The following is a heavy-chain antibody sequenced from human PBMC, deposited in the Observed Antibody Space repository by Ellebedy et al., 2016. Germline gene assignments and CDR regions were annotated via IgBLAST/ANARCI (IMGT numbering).Heavy chain of an antibody. J-gene: IGHJ6*04. CDR3: ARDLTRITIFGVVITHLDV. V-gene: IGHV4-61*02. Sequence: LRLXXTVSGGSISSGSYYWSWIRQPAGKGLEWIGRIYTSGSTNYNPSLKSRVTMSVDTSKNQFSLKLSSVTAADTAVYYCARDLTRITIFGVVITHLDVWGKGTTVTVSS. CDR2: IYTSGST. D-gene: IGHD3-3*01. CDR1: GGSISSGSYY.